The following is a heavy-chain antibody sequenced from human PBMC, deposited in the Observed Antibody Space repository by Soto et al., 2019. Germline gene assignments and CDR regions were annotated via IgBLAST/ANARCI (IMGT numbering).Heavy chain of an antibody. Sequence: PSETLSLTCTVSGGSISSGDYYWSWIRQPPGKGLEWIGSIYYSGSTYYNPSLKSRVTISVDTSKNQFSLKLSSVTAADTAVYYCARNALYLHLDYWGQGALVTVSS. CDR1: GGSISSGDYY. CDR3: ARNALYLHLDY. CDR2: IYYSGST. J-gene: IGHJ4*02. D-gene: IGHD2-2*02. V-gene: IGHV4-39*01.